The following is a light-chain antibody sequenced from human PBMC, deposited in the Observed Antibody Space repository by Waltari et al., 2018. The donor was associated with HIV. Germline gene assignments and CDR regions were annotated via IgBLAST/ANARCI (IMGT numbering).Light chain of an antibody. V-gene: IGLV3-25*03. CDR1: ALPNRY. CDR3: QSADRSGSHVV. CDR2: KDR. J-gene: IGLJ2*01. Sequence: SYELTQPPSMSVSPGQTARITFFGDALPNRYAYWYQQRPGKDPGVVIYKDRERASGITERFSGSNSGRTVTLIMSGVQPEDEADYYGQSADRSGSHVVFGGGTKVTV.